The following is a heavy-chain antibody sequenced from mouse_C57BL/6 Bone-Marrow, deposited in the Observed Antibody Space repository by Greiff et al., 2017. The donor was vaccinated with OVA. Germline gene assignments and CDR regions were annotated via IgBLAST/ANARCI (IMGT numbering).Heavy chain of an antibody. CDR2: ISDGGSYT. J-gene: IGHJ2*01. D-gene: IGHD5-1*01. V-gene: IGHV5-4*01. Sequence: EVQLVESGGGLVKPGGSLKLSCAASGFTFSSYAMSWVRQTPEKRLEWVATISDGGSYTYYPDNVKGRFTISRDNAKNNLYLQMSHLKSEDTAMYYCAREGSTRFDYWGQGTTLTVSS. CDR3: AREGSTRFDY. CDR1: GFTFSSYA.